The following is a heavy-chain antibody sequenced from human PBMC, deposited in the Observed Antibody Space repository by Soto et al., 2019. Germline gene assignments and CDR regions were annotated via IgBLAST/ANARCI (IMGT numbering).Heavy chain of an antibody. Sequence: CTECRDRMSIYGINWVRQATGQGLEWMGWMNPNSGNTGYAQKFQGRVTMTRNTSISTAYMELGSMRSEDTAVYYCARGDCDIWGQGTMLTVSS. D-gene: IGHD2-21*02. J-gene: IGHJ3*02. CDR3: ARGDCDI. CDR2: MNPNSGNT. V-gene: IGHV1-8*02. CDR1: RDRMSIYG.